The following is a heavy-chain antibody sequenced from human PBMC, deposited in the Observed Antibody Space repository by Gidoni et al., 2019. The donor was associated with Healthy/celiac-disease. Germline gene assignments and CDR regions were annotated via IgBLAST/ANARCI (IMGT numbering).Heavy chain of an antibody. Sequence: QVQLAEAGGLHDLPGRPQPLCCAGSGCTLRSHAILWCRQAPGKGLGWVAGITYNVSKKNYADSVKGRFTISRDNSKSTRYLQMSSLRAEDTAVYYCASGVVRGRQGQWLVPPPIYYWGQGTLVTVSS. J-gene: IGHJ4*01. D-gene: IGHD6-19*01. CDR2: ITYNVSKK. CDR3: ASGVVRGRQGQWLVPPPIYY. V-gene: IGHV3-30-3*01. CDR1: GCTLRSHA.